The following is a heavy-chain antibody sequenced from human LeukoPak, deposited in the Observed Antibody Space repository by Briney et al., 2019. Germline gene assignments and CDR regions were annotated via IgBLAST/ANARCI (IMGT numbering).Heavy chain of an antibody. CDR3: ARMGSSSALDY. D-gene: IGHD6-6*01. V-gene: IGHV4-34*01. CDR1: GGSFSGYY. J-gene: IGHJ4*02. CDR2: INHSGST. Sequence: SETLSLTCAVYGGSFSGYYWSWIRQPPGKGLEWIGEINHSGSTNYNPSLKSRVTISVDTSKRQFSLKLSSVPAADTAVYYCARMGSSSALDYWGQGTLATVSS.